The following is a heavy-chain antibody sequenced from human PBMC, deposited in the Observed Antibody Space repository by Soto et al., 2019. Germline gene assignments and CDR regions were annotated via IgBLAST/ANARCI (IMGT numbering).Heavy chain of an antibody. CDR2: MSGNGGSA. J-gene: IGHJ4*02. CDR1: GFTFSSYA. Sequence: EVQLLDSGGGLLQPGGSLRLSCAASGFTFSSYAMSWVRQAPGKGLEWVSGMSGNGGSAYYADSGKGLFTISRANSKKTLYLQMNSLRAEDTAVYYCAKGPIFGVENIYDFWGQGTLVTVSS. D-gene: IGHD3-3*01. CDR3: AKGPIFGVENIYDF. V-gene: IGHV3-23*01.